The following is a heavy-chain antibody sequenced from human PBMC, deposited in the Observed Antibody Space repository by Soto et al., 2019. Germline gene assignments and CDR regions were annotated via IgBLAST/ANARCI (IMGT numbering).Heavy chain of an antibody. D-gene: IGHD6-13*01. CDR3: ARMSATGTRWFDP. J-gene: IGHJ5*02. CDR1: GGSFSSGADH. V-gene: IGHV4-31*03. Sequence: QVQLQEAGPGLGKPSQTLSLTCTVAGGSFSSGADHWSGVRQHPGQGLECIAVISYRGITYSNPSLKSRLSMSVDTSKNQFSLNLTSVTAADTAVYHCARMSATGTRWFDPWGQGTLVTVSS. CDR2: ISYRGIT.